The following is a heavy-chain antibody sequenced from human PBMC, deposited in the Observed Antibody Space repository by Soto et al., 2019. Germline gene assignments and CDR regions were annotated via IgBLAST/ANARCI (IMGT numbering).Heavy chain of an antibody. J-gene: IGHJ4*02. Sequence: QITLKESGPTLVKPTQTLTLTCTFSGFSLSTSGVGVGWIRQPPGKALEWLALIYWDDDKRYSPSLKSRLTITTDTSKSQVVLTMTNMDPVDTATYYCAHNDGIAEAGSWGQGTLVTGSS. D-gene: IGHD6-13*01. CDR3: AHNDGIAEAGS. CDR2: IYWDDDK. CDR1: GFSLSTSGVG. V-gene: IGHV2-5*02.